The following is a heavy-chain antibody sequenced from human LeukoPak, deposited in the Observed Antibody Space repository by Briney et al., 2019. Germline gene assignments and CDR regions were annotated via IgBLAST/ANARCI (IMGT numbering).Heavy chain of an antibody. Sequence: GASVKVSCKASGDTFTNYYMHWVRQAPGQGLEWMGLINPTGTGTNYAQKFRGRVTLTRDTSTTTVYMELSSLRSGDTAVYYCAREESGGYFDYWGQGTPVTVSS. D-gene: IGHD2-8*02. CDR3: AREESGGYFDY. CDR1: GDTFTNYY. V-gene: IGHV1-46*01. J-gene: IGHJ4*02. CDR2: INPTGTGT.